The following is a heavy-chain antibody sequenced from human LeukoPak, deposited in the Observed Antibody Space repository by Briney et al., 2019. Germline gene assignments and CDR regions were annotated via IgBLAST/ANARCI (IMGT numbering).Heavy chain of an antibody. D-gene: IGHD5-18*01. CDR3: ASDPKYSYGQGFDY. CDR2: IIPILGIA. J-gene: IGHJ4*02. CDR1: GGTFSSYA. V-gene: IGHV1-69*04. Sequence: SVKVSCKASGGTFSSYAISWVRQAPGQGLEWMGRIIPILGIANYAQKFQGRVTITADKSTSTAYMELSSLRSEDAAVYYCASDPKYSYGQGFDYWGQGTLVTVSS.